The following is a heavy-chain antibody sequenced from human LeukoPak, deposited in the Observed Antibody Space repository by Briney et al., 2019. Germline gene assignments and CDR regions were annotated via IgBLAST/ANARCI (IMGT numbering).Heavy chain of an antibody. J-gene: IGHJ4*02. V-gene: IGHV3-71*01. CDR3: SRGSGWLSVY. Sequence: GGSLRLSCAASGFTFSDYYMSWFRQAPGKGLEWIGFISGGTTEYAASVKGRFTISRDDSTSIAYLQMNSLTTEDTAVYYCSRGSGWLSVYWGQGTLVTVSS. CDR2: ISGGTT. CDR1: GFTFSDYY. D-gene: IGHD6-19*01.